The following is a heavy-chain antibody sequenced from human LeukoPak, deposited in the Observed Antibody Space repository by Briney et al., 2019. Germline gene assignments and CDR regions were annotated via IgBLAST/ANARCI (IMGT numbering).Heavy chain of an antibody. CDR1: GFTFSSYA. V-gene: IGHV3-30-3*01. CDR2: ISYDGSNK. CDR3: ARDREGEHYYDSSGYLDRAFDI. D-gene: IGHD3-22*01. J-gene: IGHJ3*02. Sequence: PGGSLRLSCAASGFTFSSYAMHWVRQAPGKGLEWVAVISYDGSNKYYADSVKGRFTISRDNAKNSLYLQMNSLRAEDTAVYYCARDREGEHYYDSSGYLDRAFDIWGQGTMVTVSS.